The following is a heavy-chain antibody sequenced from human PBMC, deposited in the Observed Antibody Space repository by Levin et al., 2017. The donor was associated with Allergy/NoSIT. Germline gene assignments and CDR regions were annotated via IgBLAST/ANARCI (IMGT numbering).Heavy chain of an antibody. Sequence: MSGGSLRLSCAVYGGTFSGYYWSWIRQPPGKGLEWIGAINHSGSTNNNPALKSRVTISVDTSKNQFSLKMNSVTAADTAVYYCASGSGAHQRFDFWGQGILVTVS. D-gene: IGHD4/OR15-4a*01. V-gene: IGHV4-34*01. CDR3: ASGSGAHQRFDF. CDR1: GGTFSGYY. J-gene: IGHJ4*02. CDR2: INHSGST.